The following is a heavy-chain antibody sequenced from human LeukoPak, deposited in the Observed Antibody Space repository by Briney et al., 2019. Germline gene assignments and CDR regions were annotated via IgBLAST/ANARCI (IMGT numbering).Heavy chain of an antibody. J-gene: IGHJ5*02. CDR1: GGTFSSYA. Sequence: SVKVSCKASGGTFSSYAISWVRQAPGQGLEWMGRIIPIFGTANHAQKFQGRVTITTDESTSTAYMELSSLRSEDTAVYYCARDLSYCGGDCCSGRSWFDPWGQGTLVTVSS. V-gene: IGHV1-69*05. CDR3: ARDLSYCGGDCCSGRSWFDP. D-gene: IGHD2-21*02. CDR2: IIPIFGTA.